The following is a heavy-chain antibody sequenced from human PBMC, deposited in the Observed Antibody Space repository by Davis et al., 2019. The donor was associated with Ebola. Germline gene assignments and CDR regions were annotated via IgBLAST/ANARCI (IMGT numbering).Heavy chain of an antibody. D-gene: IGHD2-21*02. Sequence: HTGGSLRLSCAASGFTFSSYWMHWVRQAPGKGLVWVSRINSDASSTSYADSVKGRFTISRDNAKNSLYLQMNSLRAEDTAVYYCARVCCGGDSFDYWGQGTLVTVSS. CDR2: INSDASST. CDR3: ARVCCGGDSFDY. J-gene: IGHJ4*02. V-gene: IGHV3-74*01. CDR1: GFTFSSYW.